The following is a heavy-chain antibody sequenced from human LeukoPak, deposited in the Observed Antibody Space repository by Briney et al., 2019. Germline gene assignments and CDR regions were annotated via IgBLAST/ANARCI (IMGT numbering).Heavy chain of an antibody. CDR2: INPDGSEK. J-gene: IGHJ6*02. D-gene: IGHD3-10*01. V-gene: IGHV3-7*01. Sequence: GGSLRLSCAVSGFTFSSHWMTWVRQAPGKGLDWVATINPDGSEKFYVDSVKGRFTISRDNAKNSLYLQMNSLRDEDTALYYCVRLGRSADMDVWGQGTTVTVSS. CDR3: VRLGRSADMDV. CDR1: GFTFSSHW.